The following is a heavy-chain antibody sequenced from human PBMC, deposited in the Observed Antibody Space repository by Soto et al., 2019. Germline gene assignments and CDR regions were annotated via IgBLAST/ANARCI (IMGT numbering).Heavy chain of an antibody. CDR2: ISYDGSNK. CDR3: AKDFDSRSAVVTPSGY. D-gene: IGHD3-9*01. Sequence: QVQLVESGGGVVQPGRSLRLSCAASGFTFSSYGMHWVRQAPGKGLEWVAVISYDGSNKYYADSVKGRFTISRDNSKNTLYLQMNSLRAEDTAVYYCAKDFDSRSAVVTPSGYWGQGTLVTVSS. CDR1: GFTFSSYG. J-gene: IGHJ4*02. V-gene: IGHV3-30*18.